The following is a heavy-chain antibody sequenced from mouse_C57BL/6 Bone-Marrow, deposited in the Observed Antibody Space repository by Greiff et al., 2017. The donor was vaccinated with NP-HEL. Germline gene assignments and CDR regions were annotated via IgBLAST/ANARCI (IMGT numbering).Heavy chain of an antibody. CDR1: GFTFSDYG. Sequence: EVKLMESGGGLVKPGGSLKLSCAASGFTFSDYGMHWVRQAPEKGLEWVAYISSGSSTIYYADTVKRRFTISRDNAKNTLFLQMTSLRSEDTAMYYCARRELAAWFAYWGQGTLVTVSA. CDR2: ISSGSSTI. D-gene: IGHD4-1*01. CDR3: ARRELAAWFAY. J-gene: IGHJ3*01. V-gene: IGHV5-17*01.